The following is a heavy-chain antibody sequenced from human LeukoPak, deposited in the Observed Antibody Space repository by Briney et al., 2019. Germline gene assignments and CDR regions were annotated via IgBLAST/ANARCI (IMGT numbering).Heavy chain of an antibody. Sequence: SGGPLRLSCAASGFTFSSYWMSWVRQAPGKGLEWVANIKQDGSEKYYVDSVKGRFTISRDNAKNSLYLQMNSLRAEDTAVYYCASGDYDFWSGYFDYWGQGTLVTVSS. CDR3: ASGDYDFWSGYFDY. V-gene: IGHV3-7*01. CDR2: IKQDGSEK. D-gene: IGHD3-3*01. J-gene: IGHJ4*02. CDR1: GFTFSSYW.